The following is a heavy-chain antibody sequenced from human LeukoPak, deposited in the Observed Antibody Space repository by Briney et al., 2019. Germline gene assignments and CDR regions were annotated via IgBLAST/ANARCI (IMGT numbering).Heavy chain of an antibody. CDR2: INRDGSWT. CDR3: VSFYETY. J-gene: IGHJ4*02. Sequence: PGGSPRLSCAASGNYWMHWVRQAPGKGLVWVSHINRDGSWTSYADSVKGRFTISKDNAKNTVYLQMNNLRAEDTAVYYCVSFYETYWGRGTLVTVSS. CDR1: GNYW. V-gene: IGHV3-74*01. D-gene: IGHD2-2*01.